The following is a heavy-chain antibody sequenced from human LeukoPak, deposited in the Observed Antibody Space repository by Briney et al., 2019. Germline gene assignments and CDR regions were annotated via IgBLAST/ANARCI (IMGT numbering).Heavy chain of an antibody. CDR3: ARGAYRREMDY. Sequence: ASVKVSCKASGYTFTSYGISWVRQAPGQGLEWMGWINPNSGDTDYAQRFQDKVTMTRDTSISTAYMEVSRLRSDDTAVYYCARGAYRREMDYWGQGTLVTVSS. D-gene: IGHD5-24*01. V-gene: IGHV1-2*02. CDR2: INPNSGDT. J-gene: IGHJ4*02. CDR1: GYTFTSYG.